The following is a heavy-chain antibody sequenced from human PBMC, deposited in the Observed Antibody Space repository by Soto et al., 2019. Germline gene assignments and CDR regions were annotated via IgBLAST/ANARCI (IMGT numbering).Heavy chain of an antibody. J-gene: IGHJ4*02. CDR2: ISKSDYT. V-gene: IGHV3-21*01. CDR1: GFAFNNYG. Sequence: GGSLRLSCTVSGFAFNNYGINWVRQAPGKGLEWVSSISKSDYTYYSDSVKGRFTISRDNAKNSVSLQMNTLRVEDTAVYYCAREDSIVIPAVSDFWGQGTLVTVS. CDR3: AREDSIVIPAVSDF. D-gene: IGHD2-2*01.